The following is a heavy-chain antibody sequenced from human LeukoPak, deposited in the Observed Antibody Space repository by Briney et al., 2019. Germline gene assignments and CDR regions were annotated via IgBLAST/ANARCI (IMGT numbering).Heavy chain of an antibody. J-gene: IGHJ4*02. Sequence: PGGSLRLSCAASGFTFSSYWMHWVRQAPGKGLVRVSRINSDGSSTSYADSVKGRFTISRDNAKNTLYLQMNSLRAEDTAVYYCARASKGYDSSGYYYGYWGQGTLVTVSS. D-gene: IGHD3-22*01. CDR2: INSDGSST. CDR3: ARASKGYDSSGYYYGY. CDR1: GFTFSSYW. V-gene: IGHV3-74*01.